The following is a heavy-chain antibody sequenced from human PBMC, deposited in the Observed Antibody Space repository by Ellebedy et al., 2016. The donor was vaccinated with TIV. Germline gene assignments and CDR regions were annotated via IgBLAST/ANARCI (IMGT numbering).Heavy chain of an antibody. CDR1: GFAISGYE. V-gene: IGHV3-21*01. CDR3: ARVGDYFAFDI. Sequence: GESLKISCITSGFAISGYEMSWVRQAPGKGLEWVASISYDSSHAYYADSVKGRFTISRDNAKNSLFLQMNSLRAEDTAVYYCARVGDYFAFDIWGPGTMVTVSS. D-gene: IGHD4-17*01. J-gene: IGHJ3*02. CDR2: ISYDSSHA.